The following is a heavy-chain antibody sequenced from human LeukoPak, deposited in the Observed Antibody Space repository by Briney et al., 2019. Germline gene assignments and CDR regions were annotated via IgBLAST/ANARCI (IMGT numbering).Heavy chain of an antibody. CDR1: GYTFTSYY. V-gene: IGHV1-2*02. J-gene: IGHJ4*02. D-gene: IGHD3-22*01. Sequence: ASVKVSCKASGYTFTSYYMHWVRQAPGQGLEWMGWINPNSGGTNYAQKFQGRVTMTRDTSISTAYMELSRLRSDDTAVYYCARDQAYYYDSSDGFDYWGQGTLVTVSS. CDR2: INPNSGGT. CDR3: ARDQAYYYDSSDGFDY.